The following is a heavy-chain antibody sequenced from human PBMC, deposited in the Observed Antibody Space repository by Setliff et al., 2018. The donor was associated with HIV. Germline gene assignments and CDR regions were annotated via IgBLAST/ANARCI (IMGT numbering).Heavy chain of an antibody. CDR3: ARGSSALIMREFYDFWSATRDAWDY. D-gene: IGHD3-3*01. V-gene: IGHV1-69*13. J-gene: IGHJ4*02. CDR2: IIPSLGTA. Sequence: SVKVSCKASGDTFSSYPITWVRQAPGQGLEWMGGIIPSLGTANYAQRFQGRVTFTADESTTTVYMELSSLRSEDTAMYYCARGSSALIMREFYDFWSATRDAWDYWGQGTLVTVSS. CDR1: GDTFSSYP.